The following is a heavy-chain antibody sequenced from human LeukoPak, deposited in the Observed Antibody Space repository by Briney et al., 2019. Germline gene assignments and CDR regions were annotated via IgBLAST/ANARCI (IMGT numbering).Heavy chain of an antibody. Sequence: GGSLRLSCAASGFTFSSYWMSWVRQAPGKGLEWVANIKQDGSEKYYVDSVKGRFTISRDNAKNSLYLQMNSLRAEDTAVYYCAREALTSYYYYMDVWGKGTTVTVSS. CDR1: GFTFSSYW. J-gene: IGHJ6*03. CDR3: AREALTSYYYYMDV. V-gene: IGHV3-7*01. CDR2: IKQDGSEK.